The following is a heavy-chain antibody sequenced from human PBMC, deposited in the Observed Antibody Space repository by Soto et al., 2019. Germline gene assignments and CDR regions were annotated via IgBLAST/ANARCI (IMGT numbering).Heavy chain of an antibody. Sequence: AETLCLTCTVSGGSISSYYWSWIRQAPGKGLEWIGYIYYSGSTNYNPALKSRVTMSVDTSTNQLYMKMSSVNAADTAVYYCAREVYDFWSGYYRYQFDYWGQGTLVTVSS. CDR1: GGSISSYY. V-gene: IGHV4-59*01. D-gene: IGHD3-3*01. J-gene: IGHJ4*02. CDR2: IYYSGST. CDR3: AREVYDFWSGYYRYQFDY.